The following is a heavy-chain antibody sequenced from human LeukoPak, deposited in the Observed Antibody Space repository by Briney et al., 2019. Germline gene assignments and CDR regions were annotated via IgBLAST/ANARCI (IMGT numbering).Heavy chain of an antibody. V-gene: IGHV3-23*01. CDR1: GFTFSSYG. CDR2: ISGSGGST. Sequence: GGSLRLSCAASGFTFSSYGMSWVRQAPGKGLEWVSAISGSGGSTYYADSVKGRFTISRDNSKNTLYLQMNSLRAEDTAVYYCAKDLSRYCSGGSCYYHWGQGTLVTVSS. J-gene: IGHJ5*02. CDR3: AKDLSRYCSGGSCYYH. D-gene: IGHD2-15*01.